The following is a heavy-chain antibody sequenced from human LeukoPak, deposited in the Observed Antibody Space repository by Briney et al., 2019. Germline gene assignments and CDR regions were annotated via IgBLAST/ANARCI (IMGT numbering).Heavy chain of an antibody. J-gene: IGHJ4*02. Sequence: ASVKVSCKASGYTFTSYDINWVRQAPGQGLEWMGGIIPIFGTANYAQKFQGRVKITADKSTSTAYMELSSLRSEDTAVYYCASQITMVRGVMSYWGQGTLVTVSS. CDR3: ASQITMVRGVMSY. V-gene: IGHV1-69*06. CDR2: IIPIFGTA. D-gene: IGHD3-10*01. CDR1: GYTFTSYD.